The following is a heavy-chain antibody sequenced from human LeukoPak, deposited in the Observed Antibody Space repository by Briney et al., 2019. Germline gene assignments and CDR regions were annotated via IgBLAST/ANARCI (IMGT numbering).Heavy chain of an antibody. CDR3: ARGYNGANWFDP. CDR2: IKQDGIEK. J-gene: IGHJ5*02. V-gene: IGHV3-7*05. CDR1: GFTFSSYW. D-gene: IGHD1-14*01. Sequence: GGSLRLSCAASGFTFSSYWMSWVRQAPGKGLEWVANIKQDGIEKYCMDSVKGRFTISRDNAKNSLYLQVNSLRAEDTAVYYCARGYNGANWFDPWGQGTLVTVSS.